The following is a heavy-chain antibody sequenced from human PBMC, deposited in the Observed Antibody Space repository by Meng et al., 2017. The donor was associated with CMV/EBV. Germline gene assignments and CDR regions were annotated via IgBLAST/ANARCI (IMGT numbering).Heavy chain of an antibody. V-gene: IGHV3-30*02. J-gene: IGHJ4*02. CDR3: TKDSGRGGHLWFRGVDY. CDR1: TLSSTG. D-gene: IGHD3-10*01. CDR2: IRYDGDKK. Sequence: TLSSTGIHWVRQAPGKGLEWVAFIRYDGDKKEYVDSVKGRFTISRDNSKNMVNLQMNSLRPEDTAVYYCTKDSGRGGHLWFRGVDYWGQGTLVTVSS.